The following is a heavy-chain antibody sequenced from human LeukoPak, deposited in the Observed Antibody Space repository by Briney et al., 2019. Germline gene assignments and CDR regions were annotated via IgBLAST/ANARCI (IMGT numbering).Heavy chain of an antibody. D-gene: IGHD1-7*01. CDR3: ARNPNWNYEGSWFDP. J-gene: IGHJ5*02. Sequence: SETLSLTCTVSGGSISSGSYYWSWIRQPAGKGLEWIGRIYTSGSTNYNPSLKSRVTISVDTSKNQFSLKLSSVTAAAAAVYYCARNPNWNYEGSWFDPWGQGTLVTVSS. CDR1: GGSISSGSYY. V-gene: IGHV4-61*02. CDR2: IYTSGST.